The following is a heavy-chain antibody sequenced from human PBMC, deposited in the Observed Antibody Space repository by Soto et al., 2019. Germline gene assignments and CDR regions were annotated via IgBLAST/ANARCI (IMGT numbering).Heavy chain of an antibody. Sequence: SETLSLTCTVSGGSVSSGSYYWSWIRQPPGKGLEWIGYIYYSGSTNYNPSLKSRVTISVGTSKNQFSLKLSSVTAADTAVYYCARGGYSGYESAFDYWGQGTLVTVSS. CDR2: IYYSGST. V-gene: IGHV4-61*01. CDR3: ARGGYSGYESAFDY. D-gene: IGHD5-12*01. J-gene: IGHJ4*02. CDR1: GGSVSSGSYY.